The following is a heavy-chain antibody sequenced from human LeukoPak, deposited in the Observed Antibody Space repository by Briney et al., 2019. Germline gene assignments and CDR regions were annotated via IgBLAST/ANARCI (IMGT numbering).Heavy chain of an antibody. CDR1: GFTVNSNY. V-gene: IGHV3-66*01. CDR3: ASRSGYDILTGHKPIDY. CDR2: IYSGGST. J-gene: IGHJ4*02. D-gene: IGHD3-9*01. Sequence: PGGSLRLSCAASGFTVNSNYMSWVRQAPGKGLEWVSDIYSGGSTYYADSVKGRFTISRDNSKNTLYLQMNSLRAEDTAVYYCASRSGYDILTGHKPIDYWGQGTLVTVSS.